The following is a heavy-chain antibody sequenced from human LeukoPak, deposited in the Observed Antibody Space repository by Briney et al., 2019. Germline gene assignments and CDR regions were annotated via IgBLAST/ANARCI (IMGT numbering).Heavy chain of an antibody. CDR1: GHTLSELS. J-gene: IGHJ4*02. CDR3: ARARSWFGDFDY. D-gene: IGHD3-10*01. Sequence: ASVKVSCKVSGHTLSELSMHWVRQAPGQGLEWMGIINPSGGSTSYAQKFQGRVTMTKDTSTSTVYMELSSLRSDDTAFYYCARARSWFGDFDYWGQGTLVTVSS. V-gene: IGHV1-46*01. CDR2: INPSGGST.